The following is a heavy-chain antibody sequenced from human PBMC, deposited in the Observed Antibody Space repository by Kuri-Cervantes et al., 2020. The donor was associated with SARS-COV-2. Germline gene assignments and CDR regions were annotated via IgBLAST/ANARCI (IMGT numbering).Heavy chain of an antibody. D-gene: IGHD1-26*01. J-gene: IGHJ4*02. CDR1: GFTFGDYY. Sequence: GESLKISCAASGFTFGDYYMTWIRQAPGKGLEWVSYISGSSTTIYNADSVKGRFTISRDNAKNSLYLQMNSLRAEDTAVYYCARGGSYYQAFDYWGQGTLVTVSS. CDR2: ISGSSTTI. V-gene: IGHV3-11*04. CDR3: ARGGSYYQAFDY.